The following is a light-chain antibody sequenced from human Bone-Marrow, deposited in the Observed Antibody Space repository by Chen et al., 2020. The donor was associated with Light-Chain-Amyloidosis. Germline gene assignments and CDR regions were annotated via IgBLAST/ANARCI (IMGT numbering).Light chain of an antibody. CDR2: GAF. V-gene: IGKV3-15*01. CDR3: QQYNDWPRT. Sequence: EIVLTQSPATLSLSPGERATLSCRASHSVSSNLAWYQQKPGQAPRLLIYGAFTRATGIPARFSGGGSGTECTLTISSLQSEDFAVEYCQQYNDWPRTCGQGIRVEIK. CDR1: HSVSSN. J-gene: IGKJ1*01.